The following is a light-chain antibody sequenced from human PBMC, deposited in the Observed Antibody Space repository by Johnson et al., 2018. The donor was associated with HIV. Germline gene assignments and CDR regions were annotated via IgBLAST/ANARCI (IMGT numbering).Light chain of an antibody. V-gene: IGLV1-51*02. J-gene: IGLJ1*01. CDR2: ENN. CDR1: SSNIGNNY. CDR3: ATWDSSLSAGGV. Sequence: QSVLTQPPSVSAAPGQKVTISCSGSSSNIGNNYVSWYQQLPGTAPKLLIYENNKRPSGIPDRFSGSKSGTSATLAITGLHTGDEADYYCATWDSSLSAGGVFGTGTKVTVL.